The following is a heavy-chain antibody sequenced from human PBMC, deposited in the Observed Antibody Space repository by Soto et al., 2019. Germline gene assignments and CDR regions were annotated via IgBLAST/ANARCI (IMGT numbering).Heavy chain of an antibody. CDR1: GYTFTSYA. J-gene: IGHJ2*01. Sequence: QVQLEQSGAEVKKPGASVKVSCKASGYTFTSYAMHWVRQAPGQRLEWMGWINAGNGNTKYSQKFQGRVTITRDTSASTAYMELSSLRSEDTAVYYCARGGSLYWYFDLWGRGTLVTVYS. D-gene: IGHD1-26*01. CDR3: ARGGSLYWYFDL. CDR2: INAGNGNT. V-gene: IGHV1-3*01.